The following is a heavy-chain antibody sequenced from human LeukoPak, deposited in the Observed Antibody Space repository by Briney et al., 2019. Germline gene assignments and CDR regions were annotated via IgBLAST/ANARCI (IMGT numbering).Heavy chain of an antibody. J-gene: IGHJ5*02. D-gene: IGHD5-18*01. CDR2: IYYSGST. CDR3: ATQAVDTAMVTGWFDP. CDR1: GGSISSYY. Sequence: SETLSLTCTVSGGSISSYYWNWIRQPPGKGLEWIGYIYYSGSTNYNPSLKSRVTISVDTSKNQFSLKLSSVTAADTAVYYCATQAVDTAMVTGWFDPWGQGTLVTVSS. V-gene: IGHV4-59*08.